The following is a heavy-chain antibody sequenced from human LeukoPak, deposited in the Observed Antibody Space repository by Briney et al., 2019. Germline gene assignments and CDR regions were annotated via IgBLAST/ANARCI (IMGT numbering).Heavy chain of an antibody. CDR2: IYHSGNT. CDR3: ASSTGSYYYHYGMDV. D-gene: IGHD1-26*01. CDR1: SGSISSYY. J-gene: IGHJ6*02. V-gene: IGHV4-59*01. Sequence: SETLSLTCTVSSGSISSYYWSWIRQPPGKGLEWIGYIYHSGNTNYNPSLKSRVTISVDTSKNQFSLKLSSVTAADTAVYYCASSTGSYYYHYGMDVWGQGTTVTVSS.